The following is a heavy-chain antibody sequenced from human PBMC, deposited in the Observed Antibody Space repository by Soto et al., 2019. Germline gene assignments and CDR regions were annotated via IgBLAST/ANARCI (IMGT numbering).Heavy chain of an antibody. CDR1: GGSISSYY. Sequence: PSETLSLTCTVSGGSISSYYWSWIRQPPGKGLEWIGYIYYSGSTNYNPSLKSRVTISVDTSKNQFSLKLSSVTAADTAVYYCARAAYYDFWSGYQAKNWSDPWGQGTLVTVPS. J-gene: IGHJ5*02. V-gene: IGHV4-59*01. CDR2: IYYSGST. D-gene: IGHD3-3*01. CDR3: ARAAYYDFWSGYQAKNWSDP.